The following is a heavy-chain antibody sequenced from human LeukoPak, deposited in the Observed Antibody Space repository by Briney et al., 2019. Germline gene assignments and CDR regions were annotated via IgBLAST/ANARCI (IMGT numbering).Heavy chain of an antibody. CDR3: ARYCTSTSCADSSYYGMDV. CDR1: GFTFSKYA. Sequence: GGSLRLSCAAAGFTFSKYAMSWVRQAAGKGLEWVSAISGRGGSTYYADSVKGRFTISRDNSKNTLYLQMTSLRAEDSAVYYCARYCTSTSCADSSYYGMDVWGQGTTVTVSS. D-gene: IGHD2-2*01. CDR2: ISGRGGST. J-gene: IGHJ6*02. V-gene: IGHV3-23*01.